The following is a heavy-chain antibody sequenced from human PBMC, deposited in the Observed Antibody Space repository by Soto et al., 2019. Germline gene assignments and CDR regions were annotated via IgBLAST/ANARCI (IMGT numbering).Heavy chain of an antibody. J-gene: IGHJ4*02. Sequence: EVQLLESGGGRVQPGESLTLSCAGSGITFSKYGMSWVRQAPGKGLEWVSIISNSEFGTTYADAVKGRFTISRVDSKNTLYLQMDSLRVEDSAVYYCAASSIYCSSASCYPTAHDFWRQRPLVSVSS. CDR3: AASSIYCSSASCYPTAHDF. CDR2: ISNSEFGT. D-gene: IGHD2-2*01. CDR1: GITFSKYG. V-gene: IGHV3-23*01.